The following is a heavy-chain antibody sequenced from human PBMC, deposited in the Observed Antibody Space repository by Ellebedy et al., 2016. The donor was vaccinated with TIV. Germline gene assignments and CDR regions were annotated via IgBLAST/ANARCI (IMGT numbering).Heavy chain of an antibody. J-gene: IGHJ4*02. Sequence: GESLKISCKGSGSSFTSYWIGWVRQMPGKGLEWMGIIYPGDSDTRYSPSFQGQVTISADKSISTAYLQWSSLKASDTAMYYCARLGNGVVVVAATCDYWGQGTLVTVSS. CDR1: GSSFTSYW. D-gene: IGHD2-15*01. V-gene: IGHV5-51*01. CDR2: IYPGDSDT. CDR3: ARLGNGVVVVAATCDY.